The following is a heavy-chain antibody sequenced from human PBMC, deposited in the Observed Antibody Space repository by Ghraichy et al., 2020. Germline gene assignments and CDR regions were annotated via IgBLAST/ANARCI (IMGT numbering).Heavy chain of an antibody. D-gene: IGHD3-3*01. J-gene: IGHJ4*02. CDR1: GYTFTSYY. V-gene: IGHV1-46*01. CDR3: ASGSPYDFWSGYSNLDY. Sequence: ASVKVSCKASGYTFTSYYMHWMRQAPGQGLEWMGIINPSGGSTSYAQKFQGRVTMTRDTSTSTVYMELSSLRSEDTAVYYCASGSPYDFWSGYSNLDYWGQGTLVTVSS. CDR2: INPSGGST.